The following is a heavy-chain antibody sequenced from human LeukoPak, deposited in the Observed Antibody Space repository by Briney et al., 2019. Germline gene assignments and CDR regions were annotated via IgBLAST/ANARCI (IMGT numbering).Heavy chain of an antibody. V-gene: IGHV4-59*01. D-gene: IGHD3-10*01. CDR2: IYYSGST. CDR3: ARDLYPKLLWFGEPITYGMDV. CDR1: GGSISSYY. Sequence: SETLSLTCTVSGGSISSYYRSWVRQPPGKGLEWIGDIYYSGSTNYNPSLKSRVTISVDTSKKQFSLKLSSVTAADTAVYYCARDLYPKLLWFGEPITYGMDVWGQGTTVTVSS. J-gene: IGHJ6*02.